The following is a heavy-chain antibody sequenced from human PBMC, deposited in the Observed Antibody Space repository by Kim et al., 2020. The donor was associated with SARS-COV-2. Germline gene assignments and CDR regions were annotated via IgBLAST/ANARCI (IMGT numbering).Heavy chain of an antibody. CDR2: ISGSGGST. Sequence: GGSLRLSCAASGFTFSSYAMSWVRQAPGKGLEWVSAISGSGGSTYYADSVKGRFTISRDNSKNTLYLQMNSLRAEDTAVYYCAKDLGIAAAGIPGFDYWGQGTLVTVSS. CDR3: AKDLGIAAAGIPGFDY. D-gene: IGHD6-13*01. CDR1: GFTFSSYA. J-gene: IGHJ4*02. V-gene: IGHV3-23*01.